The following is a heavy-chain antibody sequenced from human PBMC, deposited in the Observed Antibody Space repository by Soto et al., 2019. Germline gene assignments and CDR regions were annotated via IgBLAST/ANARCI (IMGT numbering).Heavy chain of an antibody. CDR2: INPSGGST. D-gene: IGHD2-2*01. CDR1: GDAFASCY. Sequence: GASVEVCWEASGDAFASCYMQWVRHSPGQGLEWMGIINPSGGSTSYAQKFQGRVTMTRDTSTSTVYMELSSLRSEDTAVYYCARGVLRYCSRTSCPIHYYHYYTAVWGNGTTVTVSS. J-gene: IGHJ6*03. V-gene: IGHV1-46*03. CDR3: ARGVLRYCSRTSCPIHYYHYYTAV.